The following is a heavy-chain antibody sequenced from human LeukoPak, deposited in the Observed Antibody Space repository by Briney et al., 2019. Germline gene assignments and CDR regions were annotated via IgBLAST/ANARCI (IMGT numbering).Heavy chain of an antibody. CDR1: GFTFSSYW. V-gene: IGHV3-7*01. J-gene: IGHJ5*02. CDR3: ARRAARSYNWFDP. D-gene: IGHD6-6*01. Sequence: GESLKISCAASGFTFSSYWMSWVRQAPGKGLEWVANIKQDGSEKYYVDSVKGRFTISRDNAKDSLYLQMNSLRAEDTAVYYCARRAARSYNWFDPWGQGTLVTVSS. CDR2: IKQDGSEK.